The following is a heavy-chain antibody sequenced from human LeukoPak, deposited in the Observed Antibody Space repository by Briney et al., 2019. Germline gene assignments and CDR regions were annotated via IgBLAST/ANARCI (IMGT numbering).Heavy chain of an antibody. CDR1: GGSISSYY. CDR2: IYHSGST. V-gene: IGHV4-38-2*02. J-gene: IGHJ4*02. D-gene: IGHD2-21*01. Sequence: SETLSLTCTVSGGSISSYYWGWIRQPPGKGLEWIGTIYHSGSTYYSPSLKSRLTISVDTSKNQFSLTLRSVTAADTAAYYCARGTDCGGECYYYWGQGTLVTVSS. CDR3: ARGTDCGGECYYY.